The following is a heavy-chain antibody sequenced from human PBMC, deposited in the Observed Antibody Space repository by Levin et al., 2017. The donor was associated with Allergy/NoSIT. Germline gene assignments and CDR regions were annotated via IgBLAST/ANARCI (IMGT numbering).Heavy chain of an antibody. CDR2: IYPEDSDT. J-gene: IGHJ6*02. CDR3: ARRNCSSASCYWDYGMDV. V-gene: IGHV5-51*01. CDR1: GYSFTTYW. D-gene: IGHD2-2*01. Sequence: RGESLKISCKASGYSFTTYWIAWVRQMPGKGLEWMGIIYPEDSDTRYNPSFQGQVAISADKSISTTYLQWRSLKASDTAIYYCARRNCSSASCYWDYGMDVWGQGTTVTVSS.